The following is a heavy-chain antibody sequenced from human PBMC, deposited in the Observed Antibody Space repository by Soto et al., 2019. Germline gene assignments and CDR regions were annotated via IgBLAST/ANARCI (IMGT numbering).Heavy chain of an antibody. D-gene: IGHD5-12*01. CDR2: ISTYSGDT. Sequence: QVHLVQSGVEVKTPGASVKVSCQASGYTFFTYDISWVRQAPGQGLEWMGWISTYSGDTKYAQKFQGRVTMTTDTSTTTAYLELRSRRSDDTAVYYCARDHGPTTSENWFAPWGQGTLVTVSS. V-gene: IGHV1-18*01. CDR1: GYTFFTYD. J-gene: IGHJ5*02. CDR3: ARDHGPTTSENWFAP.